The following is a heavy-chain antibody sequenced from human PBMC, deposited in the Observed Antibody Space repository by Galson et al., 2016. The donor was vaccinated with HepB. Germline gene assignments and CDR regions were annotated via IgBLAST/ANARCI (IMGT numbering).Heavy chain of an antibody. CDR1: GGSISSSNW. D-gene: IGHD1-20*01. CDR2: IYHSGST. CDR3: ARDRRVITGYYYFDY. V-gene: IGHV4-4*02. Sequence: SETLSLTCAVSGGSISSSNWCSWVRQPPGKGLEWIGEIYHSGSTNYNPSLKSRVTISVDKSKNQFSLKLSSVTAADTAGYYCARDRRVITGYYYFDYWGQGTLVTVSS. J-gene: IGHJ4*02.